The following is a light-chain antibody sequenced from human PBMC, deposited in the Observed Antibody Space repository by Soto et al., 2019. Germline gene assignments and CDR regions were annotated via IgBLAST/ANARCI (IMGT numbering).Light chain of an antibody. CDR1: QGISSY. CDR2: AAS. V-gene: IGKV1-8*01. CDR3: QQYYSYPFYT. Sequence: ALRVTQSPSSFSASTGDRVTITCRASQGISSYLAWYQQKPGKAPKLLIYAASTLQSGVPSRFSGSGSGTDFTLTISCLQSEDFATYYCQQYYSYPFYTFGQGTKLEIK. J-gene: IGKJ2*01.